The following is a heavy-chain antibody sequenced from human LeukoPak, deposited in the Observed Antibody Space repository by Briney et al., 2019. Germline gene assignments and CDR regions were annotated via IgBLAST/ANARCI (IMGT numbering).Heavy chain of an antibody. J-gene: IGHJ3*02. V-gene: IGHV3-30*18. D-gene: IGHD3-16*01. CDR3: AKGGITFDTNRDAFDI. CDR2: ISYDGSNK. CDR1: GFTFSSYG. Sequence: PGGSLRLSCAASGFTFSSYGMHWVRQAPGKGLEWVAVISYDGSNKYYADSVKGRFTISRDNSKNTLYLQMNSLRAEDTAVYYCAKGGITFDTNRDAFDIWGQGTMVTVSS.